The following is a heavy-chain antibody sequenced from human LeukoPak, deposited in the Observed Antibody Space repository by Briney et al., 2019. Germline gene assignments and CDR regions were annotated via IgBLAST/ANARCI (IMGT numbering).Heavy chain of an antibody. CDR1: GYSFTTYC. J-gene: IGHJ4*02. CDR3: ARRRYYGSGSLYYFDY. V-gene: IGHV5-51*01. CDR2: IYPGDSDT. D-gene: IGHD3-10*01. Sequence: GESLKISCKGSGYSFTTYCIGWVRQMPGKGLEWMGVIYPGDSDTRYSPSFQGQVTISADKSISTPYLQWSSLKAADTAMYYCARRRYYGSGSLYYFDYWGQGTLVTVSS.